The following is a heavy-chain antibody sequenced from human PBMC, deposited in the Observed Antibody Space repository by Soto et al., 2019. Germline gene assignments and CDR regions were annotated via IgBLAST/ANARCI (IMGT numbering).Heavy chain of an antibody. CDR2: IYHSGST. Sequence: QVQLQESGPGLVKPSGTLSLTCAVSGGSISSSNWWSWVRQPPGKGLEWIGEIYHSGSTNYNPSLKSRXXIXVXTSKNQFALKRSSVTAADTAVYYCASWAAVDGNFDYWGQGTLVTVSS. V-gene: IGHV4-4*02. CDR3: ASWAAVDGNFDY. J-gene: IGHJ4*02. D-gene: IGHD5-12*01. CDR1: GGSISSSNW.